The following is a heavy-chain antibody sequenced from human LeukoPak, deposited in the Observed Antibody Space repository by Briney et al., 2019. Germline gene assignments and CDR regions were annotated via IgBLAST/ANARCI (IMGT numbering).Heavy chain of an antibody. D-gene: IGHD3-10*01. CDR3: ARGGVDYYGSGTYYLMYYFDY. CDR2: INSDGSST. J-gene: IGHJ4*02. V-gene: IGHV3-74*01. Sequence: GGSLRLSCAASGFTFSSYWMHWVRQAPGKGLVWVSRINSDGSSTSYADSVKGRFTISRDNSKNTLYLQMNSLRAEDTAVYFCARGGVDYYGSGTYYLMYYFDYWGQGALVTVSS. CDR1: GFTFSSYW.